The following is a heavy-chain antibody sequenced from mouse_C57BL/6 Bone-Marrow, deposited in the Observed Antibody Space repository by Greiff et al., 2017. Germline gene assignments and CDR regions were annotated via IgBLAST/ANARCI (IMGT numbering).Heavy chain of an antibody. J-gene: IGHJ3*01. V-gene: IGHV14-4*01. CDR3: TTGYGLFAY. CDR1: GFNIKDDY. CDR2: IDPENGDT. Sequence: VQLKESGAELVRPGASVKLSCTASGFNIKDDYMHWVKQRPEQGLEWIGWIDPENGDTEYASKFQGKATITADTSSNTAYLQLSSLTSEATAVYYCTTGYGLFAYWGQGTLVTVSA. D-gene: IGHD1-1*02.